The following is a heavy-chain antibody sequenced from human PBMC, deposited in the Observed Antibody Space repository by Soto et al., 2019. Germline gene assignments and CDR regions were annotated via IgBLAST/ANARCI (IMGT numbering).Heavy chain of an antibody. J-gene: IGHJ6*02. CDR2: ISWDGGST. D-gene: IGHD2-15*01. CDR3: AKDLTRYCSGGSCYSANGMDV. CDR1: GFTFDDYT. Sequence: GGSLRLSCAASGFTFDDYTMHWVRQAPGKGLEWVSLISWDGGSTYYADSVKGRFTISRDNSKNSLYLQMNSLRTEDTALYYCAKDLTRYCSGGSCYSANGMDVWGQGTTVTVSS. V-gene: IGHV3-43*01.